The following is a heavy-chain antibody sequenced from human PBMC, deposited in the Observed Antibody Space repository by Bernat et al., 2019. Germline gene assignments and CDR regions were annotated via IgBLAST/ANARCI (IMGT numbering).Heavy chain of an antibody. CDR2: IKEDGSEK. D-gene: IGHD3-22*01. V-gene: IGHV3-7*03. Sequence: EVQLVESGGGLVQPGGSLRLSCAASGFTFNSYELNWVRQAPGKGLEWVANIKEDGSEKYYVDSVGGRFTISRDNGKNSLYLQMNSLGAEDTAVYYCASLSSGNAPDYWGQGTLVTVSS. CDR1: GFTFNSYE. CDR3: ASLSSGNAPDY. J-gene: IGHJ4*02.